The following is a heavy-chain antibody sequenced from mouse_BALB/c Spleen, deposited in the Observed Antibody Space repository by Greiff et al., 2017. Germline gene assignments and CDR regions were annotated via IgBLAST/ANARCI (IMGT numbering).Heavy chain of an antibody. Sequence: EVKLMESGGGLVKPGGSLKLSCAASGFTFSSYTMSWVRQTPEKRLEWVATISSGGSYTYYPDSVKGRFTISRDNAKNTLYLQMSSLKSEDTAMYYCTRVLGRTATDAMDYWGQGTSVTVSS. V-gene: IGHV5-6-4*01. J-gene: IGHJ4*01. CDR3: TRVLGRTATDAMDY. CDR1: GFTFSSYT. CDR2: ISSGGSYT. D-gene: IGHD1-2*01.